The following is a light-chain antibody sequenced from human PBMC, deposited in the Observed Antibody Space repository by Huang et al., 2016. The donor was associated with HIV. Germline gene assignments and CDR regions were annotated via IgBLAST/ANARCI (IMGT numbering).Light chain of an antibody. CDR3: QQYDNLPRYT. Sequence: DIQMTQSPSSLSASVGDRVTLTCQASQDISNYLNWYQQKPGKAPKLLIYDASNLETGGQSRFSGGGSGTDITFTISSLQPEDIATYYCQQYDNLPRYTFGQGTKLEIK. J-gene: IGKJ2*01. CDR2: DAS. CDR1: QDISNY. V-gene: IGKV1-33*01.